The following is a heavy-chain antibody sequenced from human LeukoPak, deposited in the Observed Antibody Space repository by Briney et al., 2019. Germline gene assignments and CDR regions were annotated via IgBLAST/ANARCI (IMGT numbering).Heavy chain of an antibody. CDR1: GFTFSSYW. D-gene: IGHD1-26*01. V-gene: IGHV3-74*01. CDR3: ASGYSGSYRVDY. Sequence: GGSLRLSCAASGFTFSSYWMHWVRQAPGKGLVWVSRINSDGSSTSYADSVKGRFTISRDNAKNTLYLQMNSLRAEDTAVYYCASGYSGSYRVDYWGQGTLVTVSS. J-gene: IGHJ4*02. CDR2: INSDGSST.